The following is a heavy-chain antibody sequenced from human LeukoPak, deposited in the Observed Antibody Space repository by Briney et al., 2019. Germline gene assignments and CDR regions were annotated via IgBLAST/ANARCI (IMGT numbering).Heavy chain of an antibody. CDR3: AKSSGWNYYYYYMDA. J-gene: IGHJ6*03. Sequence: PGGSLRLSCAASGFIFTNFGMNWVRQAPGKGLEWVSSISSTSSYIYYADSVKGRFTISRDNAKNSLYLQMNSLRAEDTAVYYCAKSSGWNYYYYYMDAWGKGTTVIASS. CDR2: ISSTSSYI. CDR1: GFIFTNFG. D-gene: IGHD6-19*01. V-gene: IGHV3-21*01.